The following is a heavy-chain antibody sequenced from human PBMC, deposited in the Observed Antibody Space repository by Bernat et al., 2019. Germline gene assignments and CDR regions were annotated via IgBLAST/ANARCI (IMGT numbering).Heavy chain of an antibody. CDR1: GGSFSGYY. V-gene: IGHV4-34*01. Sequence: QVQLQQWGAGLLKPSETLSLTCAVFGGSFSGYYWSWIRQPPGKGLEWSGEINQSGSTNYNPSLKSRVTISVDTSKNQFSLKLSSVTAADTAVYYCARGRNYYGSGSYNWFDPWGQGTLVTVSS. CDR2: INQSGST. CDR3: ARGRNYYGSGSYNWFDP. D-gene: IGHD3-10*01. J-gene: IGHJ5*02.